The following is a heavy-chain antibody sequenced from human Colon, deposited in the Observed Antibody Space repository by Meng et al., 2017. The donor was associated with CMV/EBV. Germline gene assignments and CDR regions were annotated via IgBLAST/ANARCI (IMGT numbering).Heavy chain of an antibody. CDR1: GFSFSGYW. CDR2: VNNDGSSV. Sequence: GGSLRLSCVDSGFSFSGYWMHWVRQAPGPGLAWVSRVNNDGSSVRYADSVKGRFTISRDNAKNTLYLQMNSLRVEDTAVYYCAIDAGQWLATGEALDIWGRGTMVTASS. J-gene: IGHJ3*02. V-gene: IGHV3-74*01. CDR3: AIDAGQWLATGEALDI. D-gene: IGHD6-19*01.